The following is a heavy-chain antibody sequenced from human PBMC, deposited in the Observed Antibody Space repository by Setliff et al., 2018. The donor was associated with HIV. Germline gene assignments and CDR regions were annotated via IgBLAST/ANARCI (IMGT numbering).Heavy chain of an antibody. CDR2: IYYSGST. CDR3: ARRDEYCGGGNCYSPFDY. V-gene: IGHV4-31*03. CDR1: GGSISSGGYF. J-gene: IGHJ4*02. Sequence: SETLSLTCTVSGGSISSGGYFWSWIRQVPGKGLEWIGYIYYSGSTFYNPSRKSRATISVDTAKNQFSLKLSFVTAADTAVYYCARRDEYCGGGNCYSPFDYWGQGTLVTVSS. D-gene: IGHD2-15*01.